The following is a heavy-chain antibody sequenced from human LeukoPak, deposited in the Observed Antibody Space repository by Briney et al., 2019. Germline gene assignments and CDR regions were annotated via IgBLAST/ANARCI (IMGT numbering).Heavy chain of an antibody. D-gene: IGHD3-10*01. CDR1: RFTLSTYE. CDR2: ISGSGSSI. J-gene: IGHJ4*02. Sequence: GGSLRLSCAASRFTLSTYEMNWVRQAPGKGLEWVSYISGSGSSIYYADSVKGRFTISRDSAKNSLYLQMNSLRAEDTAVYYCARGWFGEPYWGQGTLVTVSS. CDR3: ARGWFGEPY. V-gene: IGHV3-48*03.